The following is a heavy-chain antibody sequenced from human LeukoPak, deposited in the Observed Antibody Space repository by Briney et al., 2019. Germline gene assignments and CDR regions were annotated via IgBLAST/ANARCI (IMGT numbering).Heavy chain of an antibody. D-gene: IGHD4-23*01. Sequence: GGSLTLSCAASGFTFSSYAMSWVRPAPGKGLEWISAISGSGSSTYYADSVKGRFTISRDNTKNTLYPQMNSLRAEDTAVYYCAKDYGGQNAFDYWGQGTLVTVSS. CDR2: ISGSGSST. CDR1: GFTFSSYA. V-gene: IGHV3-23*01. J-gene: IGHJ4*02. CDR3: AKDYGGQNAFDY.